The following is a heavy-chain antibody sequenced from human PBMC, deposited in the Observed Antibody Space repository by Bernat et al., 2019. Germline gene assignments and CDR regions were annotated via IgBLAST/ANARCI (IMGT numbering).Heavy chain of an antibody. CDR3: AREDRITMVRGVAEYYQH. V-gene: IGHV1-2*04. J-gene: IGHJ1*01. D-gene: IGHD3-10*01. CDR2: INPNSGGT. Sequence: QVQLVQSGAEVKKPGASVKVSCKASGYTFTGYYMHWVRQAPGQGLEWMGWINPNSGGTNYAQKFQGWVTMTRDTSISTAYMELSRLRSDDTAVYYCAREDRITMVRGVAEYYQHWGQGTLVIVSS. CDR1: GYTFTGYY.